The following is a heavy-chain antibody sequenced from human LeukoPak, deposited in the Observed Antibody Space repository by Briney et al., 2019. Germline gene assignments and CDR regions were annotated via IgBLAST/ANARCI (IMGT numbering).Heavy chain of an antibody. Sequence: KPSETLSLTCAVYGGSFSGYYWSWIRQPPGKGLEWIGEINHSGSTNYNPSLKSRVTISLDTSKNQFSLKLSSVTAADTAVYYCASLDSSGYYDFQRWGQGTLVTVSS. CDR1: GGSFSGYY. J-gene: IGHJ1*01. D-gene: IGHD3-22*01. V-gene: IGHV4-34*01. CDR3: ASLDSSGYYDFQR. CDR2: INHSGST.